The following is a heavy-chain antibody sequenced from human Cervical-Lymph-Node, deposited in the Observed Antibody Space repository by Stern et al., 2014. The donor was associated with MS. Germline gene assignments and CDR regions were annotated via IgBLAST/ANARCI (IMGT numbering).Heavy chain of an antibody. CDR2: TRDYSGDT. J-gene: IGHJ5*01. CDR3: ARVWNGAFKAPLYGDCLDS. CDR1: GYSLTTYG. Sequence: VQLVESGGEVTQPGASVKVTCKASGYSLTTYGISWGRHAPGQRAEGMGWTRDYSGDTDYAQRLRGRVTMTTDTSTRTAYMELRSLRSDDTAVYYCARVWNGAFKAPLYGDCLDSWGQGTQVIVSS. D-gene: IGHD3-3*01. V-gene: IGHV1-18*01.